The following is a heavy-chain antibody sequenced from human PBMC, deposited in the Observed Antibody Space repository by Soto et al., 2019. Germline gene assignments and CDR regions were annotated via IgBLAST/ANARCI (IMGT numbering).Heavy chain of an antibody. CDR1: GFSFSRYG. CDR2: ISYDGSKK. J-gene: IGHJ6*02. V-gene: IGHV3-30*03. D-gene: IGHD1-26*01. Sequence: QVQLVESGGGVVQPGRSLRLSCAASGFSFSRYGMHWVRQAPGKGLEWVAVISYDGSKKYDADSVKGRFTISRDNSKNTLYLQMNNLRPEDTAVYYCVRDSISGSYYFYYYGMEVWGLGTTVTVSS. CDR3: VRDSISGSYYFYYYGMEV.